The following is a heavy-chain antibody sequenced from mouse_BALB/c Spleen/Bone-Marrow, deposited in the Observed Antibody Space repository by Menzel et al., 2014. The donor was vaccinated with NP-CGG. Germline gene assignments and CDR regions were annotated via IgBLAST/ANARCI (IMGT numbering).Heavy chain of an antibody. CDR1: GYTFTDYI. V-gene: IGHV1-62-2*01. J-gene: IGHJ4*01. Sequence: QVQLQQSGAELVKPGTSVNLSSKASGYTFTDYIIHWVKQRSGQGLEWIGWFYPGSGSIKYNEKFKDKATLTADKSSNTVHMELSRLTSEDSAVYFCARHEDLDIRRRLSAMDYWGQGTSVTVSS. CDR2: FYPGSGSI. CDR3: ARHEDLDIRRRLSAMDY. D-gene: IGHD2-12*01.